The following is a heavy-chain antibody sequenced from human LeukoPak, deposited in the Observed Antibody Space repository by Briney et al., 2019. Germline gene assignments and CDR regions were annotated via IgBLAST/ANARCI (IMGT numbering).Heavy chain of an antibody. Sequence: SETLSLTCTVAGGSISTCYWNLLRQPPGKGLEWIGYIDYSGTANINPSLKSRGTLSIDTSRNQFSLKLSSVTAADTAMYYCAGAGGSYSFDYWGQGSRVTVSS. CDR2: IDYSGTA. V-gene: IGHV4-59*01. CDR3: AGAGGSYSFDY. J-gene: IGHJ4*02. CDR1: GGSISTCY. D-gene: IGHD1-26*01.